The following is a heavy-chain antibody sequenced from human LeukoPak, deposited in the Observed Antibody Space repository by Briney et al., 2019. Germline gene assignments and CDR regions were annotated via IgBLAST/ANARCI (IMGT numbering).Heavy chain of an antibody. Sequence: GGFLRLSCAASGFTFSSYGMHWVRQAPGKGLEWVAFIRYDGSNKYYADSVKGRFTISRDNSKNTLYLQMNSLRAEDTAVYYCAKDHCSSTSCYIFDYWGQGTLVTVSS. CDR3: AKDHCSSTSCYIFDY. CDR2: IRYDGSNK. D-gene: IGHD2-2*02. J-gene: IGHJ4*02. V-gene: IGHV3-30*02. CDR1: GFTFSSYG.